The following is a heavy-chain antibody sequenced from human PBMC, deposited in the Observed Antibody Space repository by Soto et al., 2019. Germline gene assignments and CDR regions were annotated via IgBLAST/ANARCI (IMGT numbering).Heavy chain of an antibody. CDR2: IIPIFGTA. CDR3: ASEGGESSGYYYGGSY. V-gene: IGHV1-69*13. J-gene: IGHJ4*02. CDR1: GGTFSSYA. Sequence: GASVKVSCKASGGTFSSYAISWVRQAPGRGLERMVGIIPIFGTASDAQMFQGRITITADEATSTAYMERGSLRSEDTAVYYCASEGGESSGYYYGGSYWGQGTLVTVSS. D-gene: IGHD3-22*01.